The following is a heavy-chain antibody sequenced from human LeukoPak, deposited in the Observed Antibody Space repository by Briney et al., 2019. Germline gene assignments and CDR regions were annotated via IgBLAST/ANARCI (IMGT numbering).Heavy chain of an antibody. CDR1: GLTFSSYG. CDR3: AKGDFDWLTPNWFDP. J-gene: IGHJ5*02. V-gene: IGHV3-30*18. D-gene: IGHD3-9*01. Sequence: GRSLRLSCAASGLTFSSYGMHWVCQAPGKGLEWVAVIPYDGSNKYYADSVKGRFTISRDNSKNTLYLQMNSLRAEDTAVYYCAKGDFDWLTPNWFDPWGQGTLVTVSS. CDR2: IPYDGSNK.